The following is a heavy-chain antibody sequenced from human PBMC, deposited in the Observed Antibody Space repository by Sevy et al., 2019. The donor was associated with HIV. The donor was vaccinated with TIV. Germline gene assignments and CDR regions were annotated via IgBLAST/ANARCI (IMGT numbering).Heavy chain of an antibody. Sequence: GGSLRLSCTASGFTFGDYAMSWFRQAPGKGLEWVGFIRSKAYGGTTEYAASVKGRFTISRDDSKSIAYLQMNSLKTEDTAGFYFTRDSGLYYYDSSGYYDYWGQGTLVTVSS. D-gene: IGHD3-22*01. CDR2: IRSKAYGGTT. CDR3: TRDSGLYYYDSSGYYDY. CDR1: GFTFGDYA. J-gene: IGHJ4*02. V-gene: IGHV3-49*03.